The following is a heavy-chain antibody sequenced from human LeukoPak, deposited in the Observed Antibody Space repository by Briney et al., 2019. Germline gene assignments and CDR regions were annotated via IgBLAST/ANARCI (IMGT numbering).Heavy chain of an antibody. Sequence: SETLSLTCTVSGASISSGAYFWTWIRQPPGKGLEWIGYIFASGRTDFNPSLKSRVTISVDRSKNQLSLRLGSVTAADTAVYYCANADRFCSGSCHVPDAFDFWGQGTMVTVSS. V-gene: IGHV4-30-2*01. J-gene: IGHJ3*01. D-gene: IGHD2-15*01. CDR2: IFASGRT. CDR1: GASISSGAYF. CDR3: ANADRFCSGSCHVPDAFDF.